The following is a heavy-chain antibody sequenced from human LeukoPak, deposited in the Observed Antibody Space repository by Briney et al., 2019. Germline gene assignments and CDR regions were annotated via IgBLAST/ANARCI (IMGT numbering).Heavy chain of an antibody. CDR1: GYSFTSYW. D-gene: IGHD6-6*01. Sequence: GESLKISCKGSGYSFTSYWIGWVRQMPGKGLEWMGIIYPGDSDTRYSPSFQGQVTISADKSISTAYMQWSSLKASDAAMYYCARHIYSISGCYYYMDVWGKGTTVTVSS. CDR2: IYPGDSDT. V-gene: IGHV5-51*01. J-gene: IGHJ6*03. CDR3: ARHIYSISGCYYYMDV.